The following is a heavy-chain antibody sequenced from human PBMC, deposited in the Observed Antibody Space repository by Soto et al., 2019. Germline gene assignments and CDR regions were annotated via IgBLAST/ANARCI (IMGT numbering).Heavy chain of an antibody. CDR1: GYTFTSYG. CDR2: ISAYNGNT. J-gene: IGHJ5*02. V-gene: IGHV1-18*01. D-gene: IGHD3-22*01. CDR3: ARAESGYYSPRSNWFDP. Sequence: QVQLVQSGAEVKKPGASVKVSCKASGYTFTSYGISWMRQAPGPGLEWMGWISAYNGNTNYAQKLQGRVTMTTHTSTSTAYMELRSLRSDDTAVYYCARAESGYYSPRSNWFDPWGQGTLVTVSS.